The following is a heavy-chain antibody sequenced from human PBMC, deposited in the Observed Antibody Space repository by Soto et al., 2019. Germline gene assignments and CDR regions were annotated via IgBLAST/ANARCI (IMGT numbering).Heavy chain of an antibody. D-gene: IGHD5-12*01. J-gene: IGHJ4*02. CDR3: ARRIVATETFDY. V-gene: IGHV3-23*01. Sequence: GSLRLSCAASGFTFSTYAMNWVRQAPGKGLEWVSVISGSGSSTHYADSVKGRFTISRDNFKNTLYLQMNSLRAEDTAVYYCARRIVATETFDYWGQGTLVTVSS. CDR2: ISGSGSST. CDR1: GFTFSTYA.